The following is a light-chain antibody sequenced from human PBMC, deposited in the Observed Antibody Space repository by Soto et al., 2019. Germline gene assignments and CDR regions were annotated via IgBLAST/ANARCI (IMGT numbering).Light chain of an antibody. J-gene: IGKJ1*01. Sequence: DIQMTQSPSSLSASVGDRVTITCRPSQGISSYLNWYQQKPGKPPMLLIYAAYSLQSGVPSRFTGCGSGTDFTLTISSLHPEDFATYYCQQTYTTLWTFGQGTKVEIK. CDR3: QQTYTTLWT. V-gene: IGKV1-39*01. CDR1: QGISSY. CDR2: AAY.